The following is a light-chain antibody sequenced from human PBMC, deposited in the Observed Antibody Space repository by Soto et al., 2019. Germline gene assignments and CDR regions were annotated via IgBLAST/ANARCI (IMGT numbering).Light chain of an antibody. Sequence: ALQMTQSPSSLSASVGARVTISCRASQGIGNALGWYQQKPGKPPKVLIYGASNLQSGVPPRFSGSGSGTDLALAISSLQPEDAETYYCLQDINYPWTFGQGTKVDIK. CDR2: GAS. CDR1: QGIGNA. V-gene: IGKV1-6*01. J-gene: IGKJ1*01. CDR3: LQDINYPWT.